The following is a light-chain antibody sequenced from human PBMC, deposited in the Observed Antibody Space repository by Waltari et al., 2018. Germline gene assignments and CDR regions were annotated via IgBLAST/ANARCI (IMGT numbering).Light chain of an antibody. CDR2: KDT. V-gene: IGLV3-25*03. CDR1: PLPKQY. CDR3: QSTDSSGNYVV. J-gene: IGLJ2*01. Sequence: SYQLTQPPSLSVSPGQPARITSSAEPLPKQYTFWYQQKPGQAPAMVIYKDTERPSGIPERLSGSSLGTTATLTISAVQAEDEADYYCQSTDSSGNYVVFGGGTKLTVL.